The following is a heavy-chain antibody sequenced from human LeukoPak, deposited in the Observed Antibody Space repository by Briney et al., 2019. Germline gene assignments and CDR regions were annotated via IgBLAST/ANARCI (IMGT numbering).Heavy chain of an antibody. CDR2: IYSGGST. D-gene: IGHD3-22*01. CDR3: ARWPYYYDSSGYLGY. J-gene: IGHJ4*02. Sequence: GGSLRLSCAVSGFIVTGNYMTWVRLAPGKGLEWVSVIYSGGSTYYADSVKGRFTISRDNSKNTLYLQMNSLRAEDTAVYYCARWPYYYDSSGYLGYWGQGTLVTVSS. V-gene: IGHV3-66*01. CDR1: GFIVTGNY.